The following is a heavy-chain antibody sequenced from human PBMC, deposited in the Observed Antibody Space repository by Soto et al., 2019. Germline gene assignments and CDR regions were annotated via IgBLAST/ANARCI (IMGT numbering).Heavy chain of an antibody. Sequence: PSETLSLTCTVSGGSISSGDYYWSWIRRPPGKGLEWIGYIYYSGSTYYNQSLKNRVTISVDTSKNQLSLKLSTVTAADTAVYYCASRAAGGAAAPDYFDYWGQGTLVTVSS. D-gene: IGHD6-13*01. J-gene: IGHJ4*02. CDR3: ASRAAGGAAAPDYFDY. V-gene: IGHV4-30-4*01. CDR2: IYYSGST. CDR1: GGSISSGDYY.